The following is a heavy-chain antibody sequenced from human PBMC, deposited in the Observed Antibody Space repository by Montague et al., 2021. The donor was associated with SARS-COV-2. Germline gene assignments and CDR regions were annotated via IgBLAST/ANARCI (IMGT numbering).Heavy chain of an antibody. J-gene: IGHJ5*02. CDR2: IYYSGST. Sequence: SETLSLTCTVSGGSISSSSYYWGWIRQPPGKGLEWIGSIYYSGSTYYNPSLKSRVTISVDTSKNQFSLKLSSVTAADTAVYYCARHTYCYGSGSYWFDPWGQGTLVTVSS. D-gene: IGHD3-10*01. CDR3: ARHTYCYGSGSYWFDP. CDR1: GGSISSSSYY. V-gene: IGHV4-39*01.